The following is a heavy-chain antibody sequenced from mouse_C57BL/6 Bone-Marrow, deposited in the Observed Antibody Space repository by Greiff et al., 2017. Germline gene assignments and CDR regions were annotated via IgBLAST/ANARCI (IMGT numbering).Heavy chain of an antibody. J-gene: IGHJ3*01. CDR3: ARSVYYYGSSYDWFAY. D-gene: IGHD1-1*01. CDR2: IYPGDGDT. Sequence: VQLQESGPELVKPGASVKISCKASGYAFSSSWMNWVKQRPGKGLEWIGRIYPGDGDTNYNGKFKGKATLTADKSSSTAYMQLSSLTSEDSAVYFCARSVYYYGSSYDWFAYWGQGTLVTVSA. CDR1: GYAFSSSW. V-gene: IGHV1-82*01.